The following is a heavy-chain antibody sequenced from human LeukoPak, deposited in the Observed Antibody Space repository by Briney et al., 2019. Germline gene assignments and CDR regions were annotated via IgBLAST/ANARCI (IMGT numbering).Heavy chain of an antibody. V-gene: IGHV3-30*02. CDR2: IRYDGSNK. CDR1: GFTFSSYG. J-gene: IGHJ5*02. D-gene: IGHD3-22*01. Sequence: PGGSLRLSCAASGFTFSSYGMHWVRQAPGKGPEWVAFIRYDGSNKYYADSVKGRFTISRDNSKNTLYLQMNSLRAEDTAVYYCAKGNYYDSSAYNWFDPWGQGTLVTVSS. CDR3: AKGNYYDSSAYNWFDP.